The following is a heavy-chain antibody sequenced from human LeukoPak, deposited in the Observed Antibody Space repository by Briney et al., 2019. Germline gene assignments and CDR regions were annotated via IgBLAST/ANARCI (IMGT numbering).Heavy chain of an antibody. CDR2: ISGSGAST. J-gene: IGHJ4*02. CDR3: AKDVGKWESLHFFDY. Sequence: GGSLRLSCLTSGFTLSTNDMSWVRQAPGKGLEWISGISGSGASTYYADSVKGRFTISRDDSRNTLYLQMNSLRGDGTAVYYCAKDVGKWESLHFFDYWGQGTLVTVSS. D-gene: IGHD1-26*01. V-gene: IGHV3-23*01. CDR1: GFTLSTND.